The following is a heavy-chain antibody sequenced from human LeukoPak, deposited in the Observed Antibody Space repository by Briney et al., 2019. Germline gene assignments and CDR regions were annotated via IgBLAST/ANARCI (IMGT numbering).Heavy chain of an antibody. Sequence: ASVKVSRKASGYTFTSYYMHWVRQAPGQGLEGMGIINPRGGSTICAEKFQGRVTMTRDTSTSTVYMELSSLRSEDTAVYYCARTATAKTGYDYWGQGTLVTVSS. V-gene: IGHV1-46*01. CDR3: ARTATAKTGYDY. CDR2: INPRGGST. D-gene: IGHD2-21*02. J-gene: IGHJ4*02. CDR1: GYTFTSYY.